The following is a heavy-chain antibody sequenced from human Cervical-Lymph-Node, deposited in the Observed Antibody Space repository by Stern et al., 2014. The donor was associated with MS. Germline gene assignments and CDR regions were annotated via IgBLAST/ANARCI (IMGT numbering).Heavy chain of an antibody. CDR1: GFTVSNNY. D-gene: IGHD3-3*01. V-gene: IGHV3-53*01. J-gene: IGHJ3*02. CDR3: ARAIFGVNTAAMAPDAFDT. CDR2: IYTAEST. Sequence: EVQLVESGGGLIQPGGSLRLSCAAPGFTVSNNYMSWVRQAPGKGLEWVSLIYTAESTYDAGSVKGRFTISRDRYKNKRFLQMNSLRAEDTAVYYCARAIFGVNTAAMAPDAFDTWGQGTMVTVSS.